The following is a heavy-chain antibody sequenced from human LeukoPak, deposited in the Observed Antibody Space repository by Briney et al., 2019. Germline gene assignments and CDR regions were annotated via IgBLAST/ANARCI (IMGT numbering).Heavy chain of an antibody. V-gene: IGHV3-49*04. CDR2: IRSKAYGGTT. J-gene: IGHJ5*02. CDR3: TRPYGSGIYHWFDP. D-gene: IGHD3-10*01. Sequence: GGSLRLSCTASGFTFGDYAMSWVRQAPGKGLEWVGFIRSKAYGGTTEYAASVKGRFTISRDDSKSIAYLQMNSLKTEDTAVYYCTRPYGSGIYHWFDPWGQGTLVTVSS. CDR1: GFTFGDYA.